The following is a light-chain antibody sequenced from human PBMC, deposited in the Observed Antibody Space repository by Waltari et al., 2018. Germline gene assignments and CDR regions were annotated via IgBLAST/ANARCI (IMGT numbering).Light chain of an antibody. CDR1: ENVFNRY. Sequence: IVLTQSPGTLYLSPVNRATLSCRASENVFNRYLAWYQQKPGQAPRLLINHASVRATGVPDRCSGSGSGTVFTLTISRLEPEDFAVDYCQQYGTSTSLTFGGGTKVEIK. V-gene: IGKV3-20*01. J-gene: IGKJ4*01. CDR2: HAS. CDR3: QQYGTSTSLT.